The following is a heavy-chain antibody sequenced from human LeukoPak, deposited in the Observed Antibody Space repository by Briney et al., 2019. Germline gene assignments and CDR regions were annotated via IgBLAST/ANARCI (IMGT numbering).Heavy chain of an antibody. CDR1: GFAVSSNY. J-gene: IGHJ4*02. V-gene: IGHV3-53*04. CDR3: VRVPLHPTISHFDH. CDR2: FYTSGST. D-gene: IGHD3-3*01. Sequence: GGSLRLSCAASGFAVSSNYMSWVRQAPGKGLEWVSVFYTSGSTYYADSVKGRFTISRHNSNNTLYLQMNSVRAEDTAVYYCVRVPLHPTISHFDHWGQGILVTVSS.